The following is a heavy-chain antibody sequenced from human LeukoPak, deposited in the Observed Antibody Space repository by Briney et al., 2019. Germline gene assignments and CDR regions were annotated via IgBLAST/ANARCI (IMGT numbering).Heavy chain of an antibody. Sequence: GGSLRLSCAASGFTFNNAWMSWVRQAPGKGLEWVGHIRSKSDGGTTDYTAPVKGRFTISRDDSKNTLYLQMNSLKTEDTAVYYCTTPYYYGSGSYYGWGQGTLVTVSS. D-gene: IGHD3-10*01. CDR1: GFTFNNAW. V-gene: IGHV3-15*01. J-gene: IGHJ4*02. CDR3: TTPYYYGSGSYYG. CDR2: IRSKSDGGTT.